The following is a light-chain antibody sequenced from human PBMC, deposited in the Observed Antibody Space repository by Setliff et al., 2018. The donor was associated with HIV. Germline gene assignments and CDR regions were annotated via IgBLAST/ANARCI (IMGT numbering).Light chain of an antibody. CDR3: SSYAITNTLP. CDR2: EVR. V-gene: IGLV2-14*01. CDR1: NSDVGGYNY. J-gene: IGLJ1*01. Sequence: SALAQPASVSGSPGQSITISCTGTNSDVGGYNYVSWYQQHPGRAPKLIISEVRNRPSGVSHRFSGSKSGNTASLTISGLQAEDEADYYCSSYAITNTLPFGTGTKVTVL.